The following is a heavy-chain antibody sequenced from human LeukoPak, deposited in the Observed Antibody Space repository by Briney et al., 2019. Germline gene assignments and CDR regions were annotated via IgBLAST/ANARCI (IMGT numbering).Heavy chain of an antibody. J-gene: IGHJ3*02. D-gene: IGHD3-10*01. CDR3: AKWFGEFDAFDI. CDR1: GFTFSSYA. CDR2: ISGSGGST. Sequence: GGSLRLSCAASGFTFSSYAMSWVRKAPGKGLEWVSAISGSGGSTYYADSVKGRFTISRDNSKNTLYLQMNSLRAEDTAVYYCAKWFGEFDAFDIWGQGTMVTVSS. V-gene: IGHV3-23*01.